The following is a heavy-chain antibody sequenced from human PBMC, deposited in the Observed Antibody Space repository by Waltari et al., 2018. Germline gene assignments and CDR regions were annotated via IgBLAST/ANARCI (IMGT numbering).Heavy chain of an antibody. Sequence: EVQVMESGGGLVQPGVSLRLSCAASGFTFSNSPMSWVRQPPGKGLAWVSGVSGGGDDTYYADSVKGRFTISRDNSKNTLYLQMNSLRVEDMAVYYCAKGYSRNWESWGQGTLVTVSS. CDR2: VSGGGDDT. V-gene: IGHV3-23*01. CDR1: GFTFSNSP. D-gene: IGHD6-13*01. J-gene: IGHJ5*02. CDR3: AKGYSRNWES.